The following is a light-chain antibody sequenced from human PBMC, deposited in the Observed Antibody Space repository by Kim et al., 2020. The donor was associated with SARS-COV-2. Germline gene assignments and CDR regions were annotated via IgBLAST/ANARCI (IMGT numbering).Light chain of an antibody. CDR3: QQYDTYST. CDR2: KAF. CDR1: QSGGNW. J-gene: IGKJ1*01. Sequence: LSASVGERVTITCRASQSGGNWLAWYQQKPGKAPKLLIYKAFSLESGVPSRFSGSGSGTEFTLTITSLQPDDFATYYCQQYDTYSTFGQGTKV. V-gene: IGKV1-5*03.